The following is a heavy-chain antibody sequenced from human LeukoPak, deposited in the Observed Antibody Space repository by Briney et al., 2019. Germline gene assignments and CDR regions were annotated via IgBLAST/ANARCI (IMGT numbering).Heavy chain of an antibody. CDR1: GFTFSSYW. CDR2: IKQDGSEK. CDR3: AGTRAYSYAPEDY. V-gene: IGHV3-7*01. Sequence: GGSLRLSCVASGFTFSSYWMSWVRQAPGKGLEWAANIKQDGSEKYYVDSVKGRFTISRDNAKNSLYLQMNSLRAEDTAVYYCAGTRAYSYAPEDYWGQGTLVTVSS. D-gene: IGHD5-18*01. J-gene: IGHJ4*02.